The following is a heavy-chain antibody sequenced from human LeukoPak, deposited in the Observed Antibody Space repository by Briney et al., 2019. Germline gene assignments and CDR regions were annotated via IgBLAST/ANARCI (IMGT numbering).Heavy chain of an antibody. CDR1: GGSFSGYY. D-gene: IGHD6-6*01. CDR3: ASLSIAAREGFDY. Sequence: SETLSLTCAVYGGSFSGYYWSWIRQPPRKGQEWIGEINHSGSTNYNPSLKSRVTISVDTSKNQFSPKLSSVTAADTAVYYCASLSIAAREGFDYWGQGTLVTVSS. CDR2: INHSGST. J-gene: IGHJ4*02. V-gene: IGHV4-34*01.